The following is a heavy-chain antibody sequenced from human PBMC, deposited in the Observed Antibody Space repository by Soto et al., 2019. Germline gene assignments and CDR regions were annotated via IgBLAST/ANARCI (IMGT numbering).Heavy chain of an antibody. Sequence: GGSLRLSCAASGFTFSSYSMSWVRQAPGKGLEWVSAISGSGGSTYYADSVKGRFTISRDNSKNTLYLQMNSLRAEDTAVYYCARLGFGDGPIDYWGQGTLVTVSS. D-gene: IGHD3-10*01. CDR1: GFTFSSYS. J-gene: IGHJ4*02. CDR2: ISGSGGST. V-gene: IGHV3-23*01. CDR3: ARLGFGDGPIDY.